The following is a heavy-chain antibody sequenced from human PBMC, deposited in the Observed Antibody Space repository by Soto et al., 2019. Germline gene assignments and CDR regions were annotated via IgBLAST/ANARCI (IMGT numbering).Heavy chain of an antibody. J-gene: IGHJ4*02. Sequence: GESLKISCQGSGYRFTNYWIGWVRQMPGKGLEWMGIIYSRDSDTRYSPSFQGQVTISVDSSISTAYLQWSSLKASDTAIYYCARVPYHHTDGDFDFWGQGTLVTVSS. CDR2: IYSRDSDT. CDR1: GYRFTNYW. V-gene: IGHV5-51*01. CDR3: ARVPYHHTDGDFDF.